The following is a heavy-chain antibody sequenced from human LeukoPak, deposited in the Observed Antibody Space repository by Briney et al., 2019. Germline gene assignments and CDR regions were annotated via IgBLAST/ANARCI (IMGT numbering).Heavy chain of an antibody. CDR1: GSTFTDAY. CDR3: ARVLFNSGYDS. Sequence: ASVNVSCKASGSTFTDAYMHWVRQAPGQGLEWMGWINPNSGETRYEQKFQGRVTMTRDTSIDTAHMELGSLTSDDTAVYYCARVLFNSGYDSWGQGTLVTVSS. J-gene: IGHJ5*01. CDR2: INPNSGET. D-gene: IGHD3-9*01. V-gene: IGHV1-2*02.